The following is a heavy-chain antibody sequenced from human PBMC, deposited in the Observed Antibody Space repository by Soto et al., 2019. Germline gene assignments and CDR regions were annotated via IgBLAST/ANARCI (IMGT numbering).Heavy chain of an antibody. J-gene: IGHJ6*03. CDR2: MNPNSGNT. V-gene: IGHV1-8*01. CDR3: AREGLVTNYLDV. D-gene: IGHD3-9*01. Sequence: ASVKVSCKASGYTFTSYDINWLRQATGQGLEWMGWMNPNSGNTGYAQKFQGRVTMTRNTSISTAYMELSSLRSEDTAVYYCAREGLVTNYLDVWGEGTTVTVPS. CDR1: GYTFTSYD.